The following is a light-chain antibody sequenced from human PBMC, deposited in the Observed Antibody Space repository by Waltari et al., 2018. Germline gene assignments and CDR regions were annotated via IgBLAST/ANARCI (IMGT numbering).Light chain of an antibody. CDR1: RSHVYSDGNNY. J-gene: IGKJ1*01. V-gene: IGKV2-30*01. CDR2: KVS. CDR3: MQGTYWRT. Sequence: DVVMTQSPLSLPVTLGQAASISCSSSRSHVYSDGNNYLNWFHQRPGQSPRRLIYKVSNRDSGVPDRFSGSGSGTNFTLKISRVEAEDVGVYYCMQGTYWRTFGQGTKVEIK.